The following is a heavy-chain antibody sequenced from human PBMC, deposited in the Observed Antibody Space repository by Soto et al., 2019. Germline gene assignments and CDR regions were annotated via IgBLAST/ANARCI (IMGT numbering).Heavy chain of an antibody. CDR1: GYTFTNYA. Sequence: QVQLVQSGAEVKKPGASVKVSCKASGYTFTNYAIHWVRQAPGQRLEWMGWLNAGNGKTKYSQKFQVSVTISRDTSASTAYMDLSSFRSEDTAVYCCARYGAVAGNTNFAYGGQGSLVTVSA. CDR3: ARYGAVAGNTNFAY. J-gene: IGHJ4*02. V-gene: IGHV1-3*01. D-gene: IGHD6-19*01. CDR2: LNAGNGKT.